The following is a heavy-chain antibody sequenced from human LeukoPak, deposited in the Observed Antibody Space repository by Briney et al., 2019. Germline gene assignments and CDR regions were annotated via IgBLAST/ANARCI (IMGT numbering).Heavy chain of an antibody. J-gene: IGHJ4*02. CDR2: ISSSGAST. Sequence: GGSLRLSCAAPGFTFSTFAIRWVRPAPGKWLEWVSGISSSGASTYYADSVKGRFTLSTDNTTNTLYLQMSSLRAADTVVYNSAKGLESSIWYTLIDYWGQGTLVTVSS. V-gene: IGHV3-23*01. D-gene: IGHD6-13*01. CDR3: AKGLESSIWYTLIDY. CDR1: GFTFSTFA.